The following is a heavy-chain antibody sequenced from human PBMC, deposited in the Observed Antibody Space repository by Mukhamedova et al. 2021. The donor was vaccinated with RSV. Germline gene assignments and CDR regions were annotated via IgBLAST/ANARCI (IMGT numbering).Heavy chain of an antibody. Sequence: IRQSPGKGLEWIGSIYYSGTTYYNPSLKSRVTVSVDTSKNQFSLKLSPVTAADTAVYYCTSQRYRRWGQVTLVTVSS. J-gene: IGHJ4*02. D-gene: IGHD5-12*01. CDR3: TSQRYRR. CDR2: IYYSGTT. V-gene: IGHV4-39*01.